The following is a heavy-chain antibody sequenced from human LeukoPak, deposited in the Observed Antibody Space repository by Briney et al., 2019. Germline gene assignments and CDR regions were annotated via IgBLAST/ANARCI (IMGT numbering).Heavy chain of an antibody. V-gene: IGHV3-43*02. Sequence: GGSLRLSCAASGFTFNDNVMHWVRQAPGKGLEWISLITDDGGDKYYADSVKGRFTISRDNSKKSLYLQMNRLRAEDTAFYYCASGLGDYYYYFGIYLWGPGTTVTVSS. D-gene: IGHD3-16*01. J-gene: IGHJ6*02. CDR3: ASGLGDYYYYFGIYL. CDR2: ITDDGGDK. CDR1: GFTFNDNV.